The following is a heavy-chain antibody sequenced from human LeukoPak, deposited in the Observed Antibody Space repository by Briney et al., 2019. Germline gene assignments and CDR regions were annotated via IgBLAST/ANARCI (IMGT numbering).Heavy chain of an antibody. CDR3: ATDAAGDYLNH. Sequence: EASVKVSCKVSGYIFTELSMHWVRQAPGKGLEWMGGFNPGDGETFYAQKFQGRVTMTEDTSTDTAYMELSSLSYDDTAVYYCATDAAGDYLNHWGQGTRVTVSS. V-gene: IGHV1-24*01. CDR2: FNPGDGET. D-gene: IGHD4-17*01. J-gene: IGHJ4*02. CDR1: GYIFTELS.